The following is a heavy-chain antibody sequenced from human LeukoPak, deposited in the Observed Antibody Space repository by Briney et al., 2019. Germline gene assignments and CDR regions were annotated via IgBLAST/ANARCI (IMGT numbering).Heavy chain of an antibody. CDR1: GGSISSSSYY. CDR2: IYYSGST. J-gene: IGHJ4*02. V-gene: IGHV4-39*01. D-gene: IGHD2-2*01. CDR3: ARGVVPAATFDY. Sequence: SETLSLTCTVSGGSISSSSYYWGWIRQPPGKGLEWIGSIYYSGSTYYNPSLKSRATISVDTSKNQFSLKLSSVTAADTAVYYCARGVVPAATFDYWGQGTLVTVSS.